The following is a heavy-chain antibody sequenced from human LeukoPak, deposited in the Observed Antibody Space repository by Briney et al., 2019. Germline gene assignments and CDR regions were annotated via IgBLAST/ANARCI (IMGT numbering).Heavy chain of an antibody. V-gene: IGHV3-49*03. CDR3: ESIMITFGGVIAQDY. J-gene: IGHJ4*02. D-gene: IGHD3-16*02. Sequence: GGSLRHSCTAPGFSFGDYAMSWFRQAPGKGLPWVAFIGSKAYGGTTEYAASVKGRFTISRDDSKSIAYLQMNSLKTEDTAVYYCESIMITFGGVIAQDYWGQGTLVTVSS. CDR2: IGSKAYGGTT. CDR1: GFSFGDYA.